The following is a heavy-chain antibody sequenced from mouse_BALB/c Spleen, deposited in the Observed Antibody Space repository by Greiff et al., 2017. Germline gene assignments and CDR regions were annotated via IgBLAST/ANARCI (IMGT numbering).Heavy chain of an antibody. CDR3: ARGDFMDY. CDR2: IYPGNVNT. J-gene: IGHJ4*01. Sequence: QVQLQQSGPELVKPGASVRISCKASGYTFTSYYIHWVKQRPGQGLEWIGWIYPGNVNTKYNEKFKGKATLTADKSSSTAYMQLSSLTSEDSAVYFCARGDFMDYWGQGTSVTVSS. CDR1: GYTFTSYY. V-gene: IGHV1S56*01.